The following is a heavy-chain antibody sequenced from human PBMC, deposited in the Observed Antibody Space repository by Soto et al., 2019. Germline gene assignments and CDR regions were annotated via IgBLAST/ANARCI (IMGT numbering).Heavy chain of an antibody. D-gene: IGHD6-6*01. CDR2: ISTYNGDT. Sequence: ASVKVSCKASGYTFFTYGITWVRQAPGQGLEWMGWISTYNGDTDYVQKLQGRVTMTTDTSTRTAYMELRSLTSDDTAMYYCARKSSSSSWFDPWGKGTLVTVSS. J-gene: IGHJ5*02. V-gene: IGHV1-18*01. CDR3: ARKSSSSSWFDP. CDR1: GYTFFTYG.